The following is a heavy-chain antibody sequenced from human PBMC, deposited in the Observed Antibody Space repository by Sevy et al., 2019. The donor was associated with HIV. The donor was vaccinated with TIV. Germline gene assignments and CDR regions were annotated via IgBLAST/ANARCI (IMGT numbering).Heavy chain of an antibody. CDR3: AKDRRDIVATIMGFDY. J-gene: IGHJ4*02. Sequence: GGSLRLSCAASGFTFSSYAMSWVRQAPGKGLEWVSAISGSGGSTYYANSVKGRFTISRDNSKNTLYLQMNSLRAEDTAVYYCAKDRRDIVATIMGFDYWGQGTLVTVSS. V-gene: IGHV3-23*01. D-gene: IGHD5-12*01. CDR2: ISGSGGST. CDR1: GFTFSSYA.